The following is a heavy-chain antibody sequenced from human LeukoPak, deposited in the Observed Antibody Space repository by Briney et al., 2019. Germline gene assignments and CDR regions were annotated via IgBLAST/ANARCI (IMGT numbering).Heavy chain of an antibody. Sequence: SETLSLTCIVSGGSISGSSYYWGWIRQPPGKGLEWIGSIYYSGSTYYNLSLKSRVTISVDASKNQFSLKLSSVTAADTAVYYCAKDMGGYYARGSWFDPWGQGTLVTVSP. CDR1: GGSISGSSYY. D-gene: IGHD1-26*01. V-gene: IGHV4-39*07. CDR2: IYYSGST. J-gene: IGHJ5*02. CDR3: AKDMGGYYARGSWFDP.